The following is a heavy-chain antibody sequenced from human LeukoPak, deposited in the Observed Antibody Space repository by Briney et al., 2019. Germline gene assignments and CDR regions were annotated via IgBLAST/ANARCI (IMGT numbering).Heavy chain of an antibody. CDR2: IYSGGST. J-gene: IGHJ3*02. V-gene: IGHV3-53*01. CDR3: ARGERVAARGDAFDI. Sequence: GGSLRLSCAASGFTVSGNYMSWVRQAPGKGLEWVSVIYSGGSTYYADSVKGRFTISRDNSKNTLYLQMNSLRAEDTAVYYCARGERVAARGDAFDIWGQGTMVTVSS. D-gene: IGHD2-15*01. CDR1: GFTVSGNY.